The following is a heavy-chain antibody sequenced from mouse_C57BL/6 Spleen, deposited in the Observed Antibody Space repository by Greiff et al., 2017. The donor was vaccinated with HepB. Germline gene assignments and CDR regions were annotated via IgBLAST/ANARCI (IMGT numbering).Heavy chain of an antibody. V-gene: IGHV1-64*01. Sequence: QVQLQQHGAELVKPGASVKLSCKASGYTFTSYWMHWVKQRPGQGLEWIGMIHPNSGSTNYNEKFKSKATLTVDKSSSTAYMQLSSLTSEDSAVYYCAYYYGSSFYAMDYWGQGTSVTVSS. J-gene: IGHJ4*01. D-gene: IGHD1-1*01. CDR1: GYTFTSYW. CDR2: IHPNSGST. CDR3: AYYYGSSFYAMDY.